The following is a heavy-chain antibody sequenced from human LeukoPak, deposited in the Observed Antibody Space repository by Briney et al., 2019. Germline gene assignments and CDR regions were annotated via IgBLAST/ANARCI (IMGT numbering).Heavy chain of an antibody. CDR2: IYYSGST. D-gene: IGHD2-15*01. CDR1: GGSISSTSYY. J-gene: IGHJ5*02. V-gene: IGHV4-39*01. Sequence: PSETLSLTCTVSGGSISSTSYYWGWIRQPPGKGLEWIGSIYYSGSTYYNPSLKSRVTISLDTSKNQLSLKLSSVTAADTAVYYCARVRGYCSGGSCYRGDWFDPWGQGTLVTVSS. CDR3: ARVRGYCSGGSCYRGDWFDP.